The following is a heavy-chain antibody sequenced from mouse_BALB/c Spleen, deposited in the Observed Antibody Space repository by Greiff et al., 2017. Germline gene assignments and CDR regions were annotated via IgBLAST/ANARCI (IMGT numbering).Heavy chain of an antibody. J-gene: IGHJ2*01. CDR3: ARKAPRSSYDY. CDR2: IYWDDDK. Sequence: QVTLKVSGPGLLQPSHTLSLTCSSSGYSLSTSGMGVSWFRQPSGQGLEWLAHIYWDDDKRYNPSLKSRLTISKDTSRNQVFLKITSVDTADTATYCCARKAPRSSYDYWGQGTTLTVSS. D-gene: IGHD1-1*01. CDR1: GYSLSTSGMG. V-gene: IGHV8-12*01.